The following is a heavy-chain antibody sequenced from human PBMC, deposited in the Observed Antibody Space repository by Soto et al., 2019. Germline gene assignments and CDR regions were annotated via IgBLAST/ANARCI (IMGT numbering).Heavy chain of an antibody. CDR2: IYHSGST. Sequence: PSETLSLTCAVSGGSISSSNWWSWVRQPPGKGLEWIGEIYHSGSTNYNPSLKSRVTISVDKSKNQFSLKLSSVTAADTAVYYCARASAYYDSSGYYYYYGMDVRGQGTTVTVSS. J-gene: IGHJ6*02. CDR1: GGSISSSNW. CDR3: ARASAYYDSSGYYYYYGMDV. D-gene: IGHD3-22*01. V-gene: IGHV4-4*02.